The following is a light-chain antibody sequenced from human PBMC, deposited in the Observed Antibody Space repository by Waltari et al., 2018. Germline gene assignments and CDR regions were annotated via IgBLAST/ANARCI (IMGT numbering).Light chain of an antibody. CDR2: EVN. J-gene: IGLJ1*01. CDR1: SSDVGAYNY. V-gene: IGLV2-14*01. Sequence: QSALTQPASVSGSPGQSITISCTGTSSDVGAYNYVSWYQQHPGKAPKLMIHEVNNRPPGVSHRFSGSKSGNTASLTISGLQAEDEADYFCNSYTSSTTQVFGTGTKVTVL. CDR3: NSYTSSTTQV.